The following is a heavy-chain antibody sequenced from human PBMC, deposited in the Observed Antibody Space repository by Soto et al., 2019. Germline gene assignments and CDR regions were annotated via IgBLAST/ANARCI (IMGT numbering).Heavy chain of an antibody. CDR1: GYTLTELS. J-gene: IGHJ4*02. D-gene: IGHD3-22*01. V-gene: IGHV1-24*01. Sequence: ASVKVSCKVSGYTLTELSMHWVRQAPGKGLEWMGGFDPEDGETIYAQKFQGRVTMTEDTSTDTAYMELSSLRSEDTAAYYCATDLYYYDSESGPNYWGQGTLVTVSS. CDR2: FDPEDGET. CDR3: ATDLYYYDSESGPNY.